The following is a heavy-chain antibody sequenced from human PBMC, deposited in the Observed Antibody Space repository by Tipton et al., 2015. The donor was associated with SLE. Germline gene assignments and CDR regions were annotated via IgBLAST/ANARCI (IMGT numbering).Heavy chain of an antibody. CDR2: LYSSGTT. J-gene: IGHJ4*02. D-gene: IGHD6-19*01. CDR1: GDSISSDNYY. Sequence: TLSLTCTVSGDSISSDNYYWGWIRQPPGKGLEWIGSLYSSGTTYYNPSLKSRVTISVDTSKNQFSLKLSSVTAADSAVYYCRKSSAVGGRGGDSWGQGTLVTVSS. V-gene: IGHV4-39*07. CDR3: RKSSAVGGRGGDS.